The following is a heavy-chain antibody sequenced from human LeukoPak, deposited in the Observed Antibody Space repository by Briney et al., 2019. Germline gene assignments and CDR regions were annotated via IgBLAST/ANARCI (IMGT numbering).Heavy chain of an antibody. D-gene: IGHD5-18*01. V-gene: IGHV3-23*01. CDR3: AKDRAWLQFWS. J-gene: IGHJ4*02. CDR2: ISPSGDIT. CDR1: GFTFSSYA. Sequence: QTGGSLRLSCAASGFTFSSYAMSWVRQAPGKGLEWVSGISPSGDITYYADSVKGRFTISRDNSKNTVYLQVNSLRAEDTAVFYCAKDRAWLQFWSWGQGTLVTVSS.